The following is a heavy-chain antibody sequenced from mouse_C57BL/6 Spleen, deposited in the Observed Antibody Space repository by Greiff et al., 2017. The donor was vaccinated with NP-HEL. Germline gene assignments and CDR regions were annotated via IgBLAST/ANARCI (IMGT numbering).Heavy chain of an antibody. J-gene: IGHJ1*03. D-gene: IGHD1-1*01. CDR1: GYSITSDY. V-gene: IGHV3-8*01. CDR3: ARSGYYGSSPWYFDV. Sequence: EVQLQQSGPGLAKPSQTLSLTCSVSGYSITSDYWNWIRKFPGNKLEYIGYISYSGSTYYNPSPKSRISITRDTSKNQYYLQLNSVTTEDTATYYCARSGYYGSSPWYFDVWGTGTTVTVSS. CDR2: ISYSGST.